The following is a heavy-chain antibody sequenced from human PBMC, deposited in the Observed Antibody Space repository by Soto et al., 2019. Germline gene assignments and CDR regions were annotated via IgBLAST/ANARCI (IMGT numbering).Heavy chain of an antibody. CDR1: GFTFSSYA. CDR2: ISGSGGST. CDR3: AKMVSSSSMATESDY. V-gene: IGHV3-23*01. J-gene: IGHJ4*02. Sequence: GGSLRLSCAASGFTFSSYAMSWVRQAPGKGLEWVSAISGSGGSTYYADSVKGRFTISRDNSKNTLYLQMNSLRAEDTAVYYCAKMVSSSSMATESDYWGQGTLVTVSS. D-gene: IGHD6-6*01.